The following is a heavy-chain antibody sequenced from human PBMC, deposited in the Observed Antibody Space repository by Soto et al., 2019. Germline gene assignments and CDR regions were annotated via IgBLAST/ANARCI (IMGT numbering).Heavy chain of an antibody. CDR1: GFTFSSYN. CDR2: ISSSSYTI. CDR3: ARDNGYTSTYGVGFQVDY. V-gene: IGHV3-48*02. J-gene: IGHJ4*02. Sequence: PGGSLRLSCAASGFTFSSYNMNWVRQAPGKGLEWVSYISSSSYTIFYTDSVKGRFTISRDNAKNSLYLQINSLRDEDTAVYYCARDNGYTSTYGVGFQVDYWGQGTLVTVSS. D-gene: IGHD5-18*01.